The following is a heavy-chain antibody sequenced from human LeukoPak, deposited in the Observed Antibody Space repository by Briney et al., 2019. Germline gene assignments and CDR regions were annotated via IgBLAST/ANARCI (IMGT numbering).Heavy chain of an antibody. CDR3: AKDLEQSYSGWSASYDA. V-gene: IGHV3-23*01. CDR1: GFAFSNYA. D-gene: IGHD6-19*01. Sequence: GGSLRLSCAASGFAFSNYAMSWVRQVPGKGLEWVSAISSGAGTTGYADSVKGRFTISRVNSKSSIYLQMNSLRAEDTAIYYCAKDLEQSYSGWSASYDAWGQGTLVTVSS. CDR2: ISSGAGTT. J-gene: IGHJ5*02.